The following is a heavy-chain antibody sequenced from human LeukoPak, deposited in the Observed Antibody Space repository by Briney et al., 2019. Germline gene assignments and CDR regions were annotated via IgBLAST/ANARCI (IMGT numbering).Heavy chain of an antibody. V-gene: IGHV3-23*01. Sequence: GGSLRLSCAASGFTFSSYAMSWVRQAPGKGLEWVSAISGSGGSTYYADSVKGRFTISRDNSKNTLYLQMNSLRAEDTAVYYCAKYSSSYQLLYPFDYWGQGTLVTVSS. D-gene: IGHD2-2*02. J-gene: IGHJ4*02. CDR3: AKYSSSYQLLYPFDY. CDR2: ISGSGGST. CDR1: GFTFSSYA.